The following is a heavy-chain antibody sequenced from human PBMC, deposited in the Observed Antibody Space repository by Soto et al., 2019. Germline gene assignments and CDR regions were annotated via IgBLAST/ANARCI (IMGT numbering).Heavy chain of an antibody. Sequence: QVQLVESGGGVVQPGRSLRLSCAASGFTFSSYGMHWVRQAPGKGLEWVAVISYDGSNKYYADSVKGRFTISSDNSKNTLYLQMTSLRAEDRAVYYCAPWFGAFDYWGQGTLVTVSS. J-gene: IGHJ4*02. V-gene: IGHV3-30*03. CDR3: APWFGAFDY. CDR1: GFTFSSYG. D-gene: IGHD3-10*01. CDR2: ISYDGSNK.